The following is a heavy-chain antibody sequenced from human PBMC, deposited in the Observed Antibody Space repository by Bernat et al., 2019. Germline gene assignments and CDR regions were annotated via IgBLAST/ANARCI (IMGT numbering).Heavy chain of an antibody. CDR1: GFTFSGYG. D-gene: IGHD4-17*01. V-gene: IGHV3-30*18. CDR2: ISYDGSNK. CDR3: AKDHDYGDYPPPRYGMDV. Sequence: QVQLVGSGGGVVQPGRSLRLSCAASGFTFSGYGMHGVRRAPGKGLEWVAVISYDGSNKYYADSVKGRFTISRDNSKNTLYLQMNSLRAEDTAVYYCAKDHDYGDYPPPRYGMDVWGQGTTVTVSS. J-gene: IGHJ6*02.